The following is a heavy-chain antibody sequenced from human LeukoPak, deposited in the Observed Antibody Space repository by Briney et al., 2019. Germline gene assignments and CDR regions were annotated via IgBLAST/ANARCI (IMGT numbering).Heavy chain of an antibody. CDR3: AKGEGSSWYEAFDY. Sequence: PGGSLRLSCAASGFTFSIYAMTWVRQTPGKGLEWVSDISWNSGSIGYADSVKGRFTISRDNAKNSLYLQMNSLRAEDTALYYCAKGEGSSWYEAFDYWGQGTLVTVSS. CDR1: GFTFSIYA. CDR2: ISWNSGSI. D-gene: IGHD6-13*01. J-gene: IGHJ4*02. V-gene: IGHV3-9*01.